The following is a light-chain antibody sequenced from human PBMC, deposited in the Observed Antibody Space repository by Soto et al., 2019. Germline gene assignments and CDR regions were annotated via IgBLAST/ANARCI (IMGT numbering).Light chain of an antibody. J-gene: IGLJ1*01. CDR2: EVS. V-gene: IGLV2-14*01. Sequence: QSVLTQPASVSGSPGLSITISCTGTSSDVGGYNYVSWYQQHPGKAPKLMIYEVSNRPSGVSNRFSGSKSGNTASLTISGLQAEDEADYYCSSYTSSIFYVFGTGTKVTVL. CDR3: SSYTSSIFYV. CDR1: SSDVGGYNY.